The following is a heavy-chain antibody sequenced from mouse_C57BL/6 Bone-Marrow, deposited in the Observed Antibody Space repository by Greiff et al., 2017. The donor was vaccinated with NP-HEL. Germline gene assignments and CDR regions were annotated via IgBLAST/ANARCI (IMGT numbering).Heavy chain of an antibody. V-gene: IGHV10-3*01. CDR3: VRETAQGPWFAY. J-gene: IGHJ3*01. CDR1: GFTFNTYA. CDR2: LRSKSSNYAT. Sequence: EVKLVESGGGLVQPKGSLKLSCAASGFTFNTYAMHWVRQAPGKGLEWVARLRSKSSNYATYYADSVKDRFTISRDDSQSMLYLQMNNLKTEDTAMYYCVRETAQGPWFAYWGQGTLVTVSA. D-gene: IGHD3-2*02.